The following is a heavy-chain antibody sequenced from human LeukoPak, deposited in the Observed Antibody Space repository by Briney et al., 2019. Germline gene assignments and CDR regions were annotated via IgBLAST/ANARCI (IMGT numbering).Heavy chain of an antibody. CDR3: ARDQRYFDWFDAFDI. J-gene: IGHJ3*02. Sequence: ASVKVSCKASGYTFTDYYMHWVRQAPGQGLEWMGWMNPNSGGTNYPQKFQGRVTMSVDTSKNQFSLELSSVTAADTAVYYCARDQRYFDWFDAFDIWGQGTMVTVSS. CDR2: MNPNSGGT. CDR1: GYTFTDYY. V-gene: IGHV1-2*02. D-gene: IGHD3-9*01.